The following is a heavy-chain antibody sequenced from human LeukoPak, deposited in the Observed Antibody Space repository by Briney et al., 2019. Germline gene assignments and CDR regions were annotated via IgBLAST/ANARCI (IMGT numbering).Heavy chain of an antibody. CDR1: GFTFSNAW. CDR2: IKSRTDGGTT. V-gene: IGHV3-15*01. Sequence: TGGSLRLSCAASGFTFSNAWMSWVRQVTGRGLEWVGRIKSRTDGGTTDFAAPVKGRFTISRDDSKNTLYLQMNSLKTEDTAVYYCTAHLPYNYWGQGTLVTVSS. CDR3: TAHLPYNY. J-gene: IGHJ4*02. D-gene: IGHD1-14*01.